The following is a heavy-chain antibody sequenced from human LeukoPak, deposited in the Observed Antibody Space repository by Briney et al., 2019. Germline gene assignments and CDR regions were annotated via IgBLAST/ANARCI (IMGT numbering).Heavy chain of an antibody. CDR3: VKDHHHGLTVYYVGY. V-gene: IGHV3-23*01. CDR2: ISGSGAST. J-gene: IGHJ4*02. Sequence: GGSLRLSCAASGFTVSSYAMSWVRQAPGKGLECVSAISGSGASTYYADSVKGRFTMSRDNSKNTLYLQMNSLRAEDTAVYYCVKDHHHGLTVYYVGYWGQGTLVTVSS. D-gene: IGHD3-3*01. CDR1: GFTVSSYA.